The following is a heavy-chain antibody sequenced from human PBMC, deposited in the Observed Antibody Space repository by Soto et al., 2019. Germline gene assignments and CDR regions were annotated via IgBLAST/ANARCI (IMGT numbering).Heavy chain of an antibody. CDR3: ARALDLENWFDP. CDR2: IYHSGST. CDR1: GGSISSYY. D-gene: IGHD3-3*01. V-gene: IGHV4-59*12. Sequence: SETLSLTCTVSGGSISSYYWSWIRQPPGKGLEWIGSIYHSGSTYYNPSLKSRVTISVDRSKNQFSLKLTSVTAADTAVYYCARALDLENWFDPWGQGTLVTVSS. J-gene: IGHJ5*02.